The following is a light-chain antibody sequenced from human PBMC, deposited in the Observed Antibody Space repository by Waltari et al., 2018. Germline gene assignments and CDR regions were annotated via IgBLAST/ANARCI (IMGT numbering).Light chain of an antibody. CDR3: QQYYSRRT. CDR1: QSLLYNSNDNNY. V-gene: IGKV4-1*01. Sequence: DIVMTQSPDSLAVSLGARVTITCKSSQSLLYNSNDNNYLAWYQQKPGQPPKLLFYWASTRHSGVPDRFSGSGSATDFTLTISSLQAEDVAVYYCQQYYSRRTFGQGTRVEIK. CDR2: WAS. J-gene: IGKJ1*01.